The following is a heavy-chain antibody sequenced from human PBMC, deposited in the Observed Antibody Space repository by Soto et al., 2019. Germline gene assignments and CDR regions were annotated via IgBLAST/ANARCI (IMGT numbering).Heavy chain of an antibody. CDR1: GGSISSGDYY. CDR3: ARGEAVVPAAVNWFDP. D-gene: IGHD2-2*01. J-gene: IGHJ5*02. V-gene: IGHV4-30-4*01. Sequence: PSETLSLTCTVSGGSISSGDYYWSWIRQPPGKGLEWIGYIYYSGSTYYNPSLKSRVTISVDTSKNQFSLKLSSVTAADTAVYYCARGEAVVPAAVNWFDPWGQGTLVTVSS. CDR2: IYYSGST.